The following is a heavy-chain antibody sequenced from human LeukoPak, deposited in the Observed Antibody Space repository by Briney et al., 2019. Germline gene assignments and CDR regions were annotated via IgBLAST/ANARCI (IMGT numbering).Heavy chain of an antibody. V-gene: IGHV3-48*01. CDR2: ISSSSSTI. J-gene: IGHJ4*02. Sequence: GGSLRLSCAASGFTFSSYSMNWVRQAPGKGLEWVSYISSSSSTIYYADSVKGRFTISRDNAKNSLYLQMNSPRAEDTAVYYCAREDYYDSSDYFDYWGQGTLVTVSS. CDR3: AREDYYDSSDYFDY. D-gene: IGHD3-22*01. CDR1: GFTFSSYS.